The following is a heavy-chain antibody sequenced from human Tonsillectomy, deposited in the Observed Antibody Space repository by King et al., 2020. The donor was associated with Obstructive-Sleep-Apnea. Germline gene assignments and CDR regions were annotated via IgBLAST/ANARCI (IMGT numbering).Heavy chain of an antibody. CDR1: GFTFSSYG. CDR2: IWYDGSNK. V-gene: IGHV3-33*01. J-gene: IGHJ4*02. Sequence: VQLVESGGGLVQPGRSLRLSCAASGFTFSSYGMHWVRQAPGKGLEWVAVIWYDGSNKYYADSVKGRFTISRDNSKNTLYLQMNSLRAEDTAVYYCARDRGDSSGDLDYWGQGTLVTVSS. CDR3: ARDRGDSSGDLDY. D-gene: IGHD3-22*01.